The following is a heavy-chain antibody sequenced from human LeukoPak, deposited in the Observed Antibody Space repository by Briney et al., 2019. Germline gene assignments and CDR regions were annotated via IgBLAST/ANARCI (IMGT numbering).Heavy chain of an antibody. V-gene: IGHV3-23*01. CDR1: GLHFSGTA. J-gene: IGHJ5*02. CDR2: ISHDGMNA. D-gene: IGHD6-19*01. CDR3: AKDGAQYSSGPECDP. Sequence: PGGSLRLSCAASGLHFSGTAMSWVRQAPGKGLEWVSAISHDGMNAYYADSVKGRFTISSDNSKTTVSLEMSSLTAADTGVYYCAKDGAQYSSGPECDPRGQGALVTVSP.